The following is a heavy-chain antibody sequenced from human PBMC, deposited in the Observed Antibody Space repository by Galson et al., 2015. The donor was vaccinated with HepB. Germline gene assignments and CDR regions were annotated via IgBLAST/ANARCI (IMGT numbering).Heavy chain of an antibody. J-gene: IGHJ3*02. CDR1: GYTFRDLY. CDR2: INPINGDT. Sequence: SVKVSCKASGYTFRDLYIHWVRQAPGKGLQWMGRINPINGDTNYAQKFHGRVTMTRDTSISTAYMEVTSLRYDDTAVYYCARRLYDIDAFDIWGQGTIVTVSS. D-gene: IGHD3-22*01. V-gene: IGHV1-2*06. CDR3: ARRLYDIDAFDI.